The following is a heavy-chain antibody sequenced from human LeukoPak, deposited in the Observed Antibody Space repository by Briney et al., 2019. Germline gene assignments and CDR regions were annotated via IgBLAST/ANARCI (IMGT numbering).Heavy chain of an antibody. V-gene: IGHV4-30-4*08. CDR1: GGSISSGDYY. D-gene: IGHD5-18*01. J-gene: IGHJ5*02. CDR2: IYYSGST. CDR3: ANLLDTRWFDP. Sequence: SETLSLTCTVSGGSISSGDYYWSWTRQPPGKGLEWFGYIYYSGSTFYNPSLKSRVTMSVDTSKNKFSLKLSSVTAADTAVYYCANLLDTRWFDPWGQGTLVTVSS.